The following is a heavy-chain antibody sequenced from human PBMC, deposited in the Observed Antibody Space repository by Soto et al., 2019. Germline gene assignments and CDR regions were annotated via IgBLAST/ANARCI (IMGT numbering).Heavy chain of an antibody. Sequence: GEAMKISCKGPGYSFTSYWIGWVRQMPGKGLEWMGIIYPGDSDTRYSPSFQGQVTISADNSISTAYLQGSSLKASDTAMYYCATRENTYCSVVDYYYYGMAVCGQGTTVIVSS. CDR3: ATRENTYCSVVDYYYYGMAV. V-gene: IGHV5-51*01. CDR2: IYPGDSDT. CDR1: GYSFTSYW. D-gene: IGHD3-10*01. J-gene: IGHJ6*02.